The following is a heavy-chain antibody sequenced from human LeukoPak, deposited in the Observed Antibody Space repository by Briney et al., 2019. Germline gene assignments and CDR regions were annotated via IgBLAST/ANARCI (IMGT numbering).Heavy chain of an antibody. Sequence: GESLKISCQGSGYSFSDYWIGWVRQMPGKGLENMGIIYPGDSETRYSPSFQGQDTISADKSIRTAYLQWSSLKASDTAIYYCAASGSYDSFQHWGQGTLVTVSS. J-gene: IGHJ1*01. CDR3: AASGSYDSFQH. V-gene: IGHV5-51*01. CDR2: IYPGDSET. D-gene: IGHD1-26*01. CDR1: GYSFSDYW.